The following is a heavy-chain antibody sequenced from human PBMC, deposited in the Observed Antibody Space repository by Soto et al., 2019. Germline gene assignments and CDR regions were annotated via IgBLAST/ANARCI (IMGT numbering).Heavy chain of an antibody. D-gene: IGHD3-10*01. CDR2: IYHSGNT. Sequence: QVKLQESGPGLVKPSGTLSLTCAVSGGSISSSIWWSWVRQPPGKGLEWIGEIYHSGNTNYNPSLKSRVTMAVDKSRNQFSLKLSSVTAADTAVYYCARRWGEGRVDYWGQGTLVTVSS. CDR3: ARRWGEGRVDY. V-gene: IGHV4-4*02. CDR1: GGSISSSIW. J-gene: IGHJ4*02.